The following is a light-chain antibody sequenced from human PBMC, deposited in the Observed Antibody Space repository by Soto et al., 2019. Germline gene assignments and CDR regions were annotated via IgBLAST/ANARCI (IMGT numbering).Light chain of an antibody. CDR2: EVS. Sequence: QSAMTQPASVSGSPGQSITIFCTGTSSDVGGYNRVSWSQQHPGKVPKLIIFEVSNRPSGVSNRFSGSKSGSTASLTISGLHPEDEADYYCSSFTTSNTWVFGGGTKLTVL. CDR3: SSFTTSNTWV. CDR1: SSDVGGYNR. J-gene: IGLJ3*02. V-gene: IGLV2-14*01.